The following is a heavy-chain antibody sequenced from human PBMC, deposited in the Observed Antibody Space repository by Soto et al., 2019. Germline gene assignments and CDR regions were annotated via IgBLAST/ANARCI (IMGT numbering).Heavy chain of an antibody. CDR3: AKVRYGSGSYYNLQNYHYYGMDV. CDR1: GFTFSSYA. V-gene: IGHV3-23*01. J-gene: IGHJ6*02. CDR2: ISGSGGST. D-gene: IGHD3-10*01. Sequence: PGGSLRLSCAASGFTFSSYAMSWVRQAPGKGLEWVSAISGSGGSTYYADSVKGRFTISRDNSKNTLYLQMNSLRAEDTAVYYCAKVRYGSGSYYNLQNYHYYGMDVWGQGTTVTVSS.